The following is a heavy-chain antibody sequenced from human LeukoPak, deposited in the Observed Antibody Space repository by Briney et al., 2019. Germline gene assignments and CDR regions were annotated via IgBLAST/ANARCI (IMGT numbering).Heavy chain of an antibody. CDR3: ARELVSYGDYGH. V-gene: IGHV3-74*01. Sequence: GGSLRLSCAASGFSFSGYWMHWVRQAPGKGLVWVSRINADGTIATYADSVEGRFTISRDNAKNTLYLQMNSLRAEDTAVYYCARELVSYGDYGHWGQGTLVTVSP. J-gene: IGHJ4*02. CDR1: GFSFSGYW. CDR2: INADGTIA. D-gene: IGHD4-17*01.